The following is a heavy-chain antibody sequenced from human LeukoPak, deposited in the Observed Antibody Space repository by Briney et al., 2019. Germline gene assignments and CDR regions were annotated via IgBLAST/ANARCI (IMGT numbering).Heavy chain of an antibody. CDR3: ARDPGYCSSTSCYESFDY. Sequence: ASVNVSCKASGYTFTGYYMHWVRQAPGQGLEWMGWINPNSGGTNYAQKFQGRVTMTRDTSISTAYMELSRLRSDDTAAYYCARDPGYCSSTSCYESFDYWGQGTLVTVSS. CDR2: INPNSGGT. J-gene: IGHJ4*02. D-gene: IGHD2-2*01. V-gene: IGHV1-2*02. CDR1: GYTFTGYY.